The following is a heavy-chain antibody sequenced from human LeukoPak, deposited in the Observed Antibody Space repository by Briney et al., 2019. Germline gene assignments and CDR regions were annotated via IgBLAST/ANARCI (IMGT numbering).Heavy chain of an antibody. CDR1: GGSISSYY. Sequence: SETLPLTCTVSGGSISSYYWSWIRQPPGKGLEWIGYIYYSGSTNYNPSLKSRVTISVDTSKNQFSLKLSSVTAADTAVYYCARDGAYYDSSGYRLYYFDYWGQGTLVTVSS. CDR2: IYYSGST. D-gene: IGHD3-22*01. V-gene: IGHV4-59*01. J-gene: IGHJ4*02. CDR3: ARDGAYYDSSGYRLYYFDY.